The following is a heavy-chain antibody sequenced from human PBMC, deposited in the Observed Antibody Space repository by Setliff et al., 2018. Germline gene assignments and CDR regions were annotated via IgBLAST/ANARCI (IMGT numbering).Heavy chain of an antibody. CDR3: ARDPGVHSGTWCLDS. J-gene: IGHJ4*02. CDR1: GVSFSSTTFY. D-gene: IGHD2-8*01. Sequence: LSLTCTVSGVSFSSTTFYWAWIRQSPGKGLEWIGSVSFFGSAYYNPSLQSRGAISLDTSRNQFSLELSSVTAADTAVYYCARDPGVHSGTWCLDSWGQGTQVTVSS. V-gene: IGHV4-39*07. CDR2: VSFFGSA.